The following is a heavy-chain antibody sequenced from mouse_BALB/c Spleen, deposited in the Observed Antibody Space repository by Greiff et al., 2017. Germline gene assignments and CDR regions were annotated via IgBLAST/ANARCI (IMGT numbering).Heavy chain of an antibody. V-gene: IGHV1-9*01. Sequence: VQLQQSGAELMKPGASVKISCKATGYTFSSYWIEWVKQRPGHGLEWIGEILPGSGSTNYNEKFKGKATFTADTSSNTAYMQLSSLTSEDSAVYYCAREGDDYDPWFAYWGQGTLVTVSA. D-gene: IGHD2-4*01. CDR2: ILPGSGST. CDR3: AREGDDYDPWFAY. CDR1: GYTFSSYW. J-gene: IGHJ3*01.